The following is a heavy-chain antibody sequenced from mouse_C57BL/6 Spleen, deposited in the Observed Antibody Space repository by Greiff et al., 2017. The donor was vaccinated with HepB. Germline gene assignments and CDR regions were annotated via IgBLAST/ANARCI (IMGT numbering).Heavy chain of an antibody. CDR3: AKSCGNYRYFDV. CDR2: IYPGDGDT. Sequence: QVQLQQSGPELVKPGASVKISCKASGYAFSSSWMNWVKQRPGKGLEWIGRIYPGDGDTNYNGKFKGKATLTADKSSSTAYMQLSSLTSEDSAVYCCAKSCGNYRYFDVWGTGTTVTVSS. V-gene: IGHV1-82*01. CDR1: GYAFSSSW. D-gene: IGHD1-1*02. J-gene: IGHJ1*03.